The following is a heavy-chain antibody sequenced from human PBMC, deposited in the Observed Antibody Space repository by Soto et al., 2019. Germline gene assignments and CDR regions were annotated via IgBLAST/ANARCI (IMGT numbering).Heavy chain of an antibody. D-gene: IGHD1-20*01. J-gene: IGHJ4*02. Sequence: QVQLQESGPGLVKPSETLSLTCTVSGGSISSYYWSWIRQPPGKGLEWIGYIYYSGSTNYNPSLKSRVTISVDTSKNQFSLKLSSVTAADTAVYYCARRIYNWNYFDYWGQGTLVTVSS. V-gene: IGHV4-59*08. CDR3: ARRIYNWNYFDY. CDR2: IYYSGST. CDR1: GGSISSYY.